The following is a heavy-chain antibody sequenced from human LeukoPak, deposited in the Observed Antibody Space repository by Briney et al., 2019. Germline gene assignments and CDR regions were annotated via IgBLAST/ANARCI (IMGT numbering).Heavy chain of an antibody. CDR1: GGSISSSSYY. CDR3: ARQAPLYAKSITMVRGAPGS. CDR2: IYYSGST. Sequence: SETLSPTCTVSGGSISSSSYYWGWIRQPPGKGLEWIGSIYYSGSTYYNPSLKSRVTISVDTSKNQFSLKLSSVTAADTAVYYCARQAPLYAKSITMVRGAPGSWGQGTLVTVSS. D-gene: IGHD3-10*01. J-gene: IGHJ5*02. V-gene: IGHV4-39*01.